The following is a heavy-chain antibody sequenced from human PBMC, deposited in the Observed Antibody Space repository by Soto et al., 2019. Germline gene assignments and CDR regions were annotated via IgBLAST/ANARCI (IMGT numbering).Heavy chain of an antibody. Sequence: QMQLQASGPGLVKPSETLSLTCNVSGASVSHGYWSWIRQPPGKGLEWIGFMYFGGSFNYNPSLTRRATRSVETSKNQFSMKLTSVTASDTAVYYCARSYDDSTGFAVDPWGQGTLVTVSS. CDR2: MYFGGSF. D-gene: IGHD3-22*01. CDR3: ARSYDDSTGFAVDP. CDR1: GASVSHGY. V-gene: IGHV4-59*02. J-gene: IGHJ5*02.